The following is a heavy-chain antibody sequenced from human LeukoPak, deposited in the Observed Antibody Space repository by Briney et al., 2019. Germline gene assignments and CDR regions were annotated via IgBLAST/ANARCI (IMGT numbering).Heavy chain of an antibody. D-gene: IGHD4-17*01. CDR3: AREDGEYVRYFDL. Sequence: GASVKVSCKASGYTFTSYGISWVRQAPGQGLEWMGWISAYNGNTNYAQKLQGRVTMTTDTSTSTACMELRCLRSDDTAVYYCAREDGEYVRYFDLWGRGALLTVSS. CDR2: ISAYNGNT. V-gene: IGHV1-18*04. CDR1: GYTFTSYG. J-gene: IGHJ2*01.